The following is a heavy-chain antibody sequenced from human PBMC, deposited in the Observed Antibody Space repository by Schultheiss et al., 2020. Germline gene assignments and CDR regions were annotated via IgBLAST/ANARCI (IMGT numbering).Heavy chain of an antibody. Sequence: GGSLRLSCAASGFTFSSYGMHWVRQAPGKGLEYVSAISSNGGSTYYANSVKGRFTISRDNSKNTLYLQMGSLRAEDMAVYYCARVGYSRGLDVWGQGTTVTVSS. V-gene: IGHV3-64*01. J-gene: IGHJ6*02. CDR1: GFTFSSYG. D-gene: IGHD6-13*01. CDR3: ARVGYSRGLDV. CDR2: ISSNGGST.